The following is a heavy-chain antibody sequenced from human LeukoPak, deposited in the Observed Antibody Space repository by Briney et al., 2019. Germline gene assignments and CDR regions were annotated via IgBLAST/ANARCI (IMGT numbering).Heavy chain of an antibody. V-gene: IGHV3-23*01. D-gene: IGHD1-1*01. J-gene: IGHJ4*02. CDR2: INPSGGNT. CDR3: ATTKQARRYFDY. CDR1: GFTFSSNP. Sequence: GGSLRLSCAGSGFTFSSNPLSWVRQAPGKGLEWVSAINPSGGNTYYADSVSGRFTISRDNSKTTLYLQMNTLRAEDTAVYYCATTKQARRYFDYWGQGTLVTVSS.